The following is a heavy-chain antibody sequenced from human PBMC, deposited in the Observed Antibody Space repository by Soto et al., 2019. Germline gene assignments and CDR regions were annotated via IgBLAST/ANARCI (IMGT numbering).Heavy chain of an antibody. CDR2: IIAYNGNT. Sequence: GASVKVSCKASGYTFTSYGISWVRQAPGQGLEWMGGIIAYNGNTNYAQKLQDRVTITTDKSTSTAYMELSSLRSEDTAVYYCARDRSPYDYVWGSYRCDYWGQGTLVTVSS. CDR1: GYTFTSYG. CDR3: ARDRSPYDYVWGSYRCDY. D-gene: IGHD3-16*02. J-gene: IGHJ4*02. V-gene: IGHV1-18*01.